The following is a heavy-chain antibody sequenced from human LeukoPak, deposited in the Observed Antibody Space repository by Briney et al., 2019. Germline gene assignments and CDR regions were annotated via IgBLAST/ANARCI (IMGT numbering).Heavy chain of an antibody. CDR3: ARDHIVGATSFDY. D-gene: IGHD1-26*01. V-gene: IGHV4-59*01. CDR1: GGSISSDY. J-gene: IGHJ4*02. Sequence: SETLSLTCTVSGGSISSDYWSWIRQPPGKGLEWIGYFSNSGSTNYNPSLKSRVTISVDTSKNQFSLKLSSVTAADTAVYYCARDHIVGATSFDYWGQGTLVTVSS. CDR2: FSNSGST.